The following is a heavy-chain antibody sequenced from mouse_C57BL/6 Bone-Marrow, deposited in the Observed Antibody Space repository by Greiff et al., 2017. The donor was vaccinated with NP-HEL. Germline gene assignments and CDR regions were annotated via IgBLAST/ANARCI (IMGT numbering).Heavy chain of an antibody. Sequence: DVMLVESGGGLVQPGGSLKLSCAASGFTFSDYYMYWVRQTPEKRLEWVAYISNGGGSTYYPDTVKGRFTISRDNAKNTLYLQMSRLKSEDTAMYYCARHNYGSSLDWYFDVWGTGTTFTVSS. CDR3: ARHNYGSSLDWYFDV. CDR2: ISNGGGST. V-gene: IGHV5-12*01. CDR1: GFTFSDYY. D-gene: IGHD1-1*01. J-gene: IGHJ1*03.